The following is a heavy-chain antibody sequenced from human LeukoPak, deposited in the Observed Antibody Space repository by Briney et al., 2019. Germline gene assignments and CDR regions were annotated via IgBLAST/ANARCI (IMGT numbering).Heavy chain of an antibody. CDR1: GFTFSSYD. CDR2: IGTAGDT. Sequence: GGSLRLSCAASGFTFSSYDMHWVRQATGKGLEWVSAIGTAGDTYYPGSVKGRFTISRDNAKNSLYLQMNSLRAEDTAVYYCARVRLLWFGELAVDAFDIWGQGTMVTVSS. CDR3: ARVRLLWFGELAVDAFDI. J-gene: IGHJ3*02. V-gene: IGHV3-13*01. D-gene: IGHD3-10*01.